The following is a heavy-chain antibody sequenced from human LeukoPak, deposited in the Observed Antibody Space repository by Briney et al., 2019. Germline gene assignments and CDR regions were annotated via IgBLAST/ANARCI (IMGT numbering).Heavy chain of an antibody. J-gene: IGHJ4*02. CDR2: INPGGNST. V-gene: IGHV1-46*01. CDR3: ASPSYYYDSSPLDY. D-gene: IGHD3-22*01. Sequence: ASVKVSCKASGYTFTSYYMHWVRQAPGQGLEWMGMINPGGNSTSYAQKSQGRVTMTRDTSTSTVYMELSSLRSEDTAVYYCASPSYYYDSSPLDYWGQGTLVTVSS. CDR1: GYTFTSYY.